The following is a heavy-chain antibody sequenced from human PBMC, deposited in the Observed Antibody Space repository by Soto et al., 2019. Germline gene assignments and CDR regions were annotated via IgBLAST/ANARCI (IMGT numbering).Heavy chain of an antibody. Sequence: GASVKVSCKASGGTFSSYAISWVRQAPGQGLEWMGGIIPIFGTANYAQKFQGRVTITADESTSTAYMELSSLRSEDTAVYYCARGITMVRGAHTNYYYYYGMDVWGQGTTVTVSS. V-gene: IGHV1-69*13. CDR1: GGTFSSYA. J-gene: IGHJ6*02. CDR3: ARGITMVRGAHTNYYYYYGMDV. D-gene: IGHD3-10*01. CDR2: IIPIFGTA.